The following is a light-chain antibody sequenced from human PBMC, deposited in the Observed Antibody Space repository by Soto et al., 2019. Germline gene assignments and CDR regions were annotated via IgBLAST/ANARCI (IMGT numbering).Light chain of an antibody. V-gene: IGKV1-39*01. CDR2: GAS. CDR3: QQSHSTPWT. CDR1: QTITTY. Sequence: DLPMTQSPSSLSASVGDRVTITCRASQTITTYLNWYQQKPGKAPKLLIYGASSLQSGVPSRFTGSGSGTDFTLTISSLQPEDFATYHCQQSHSTPWTFGQGTKVEIK. J-gene: IGKJ1*01.